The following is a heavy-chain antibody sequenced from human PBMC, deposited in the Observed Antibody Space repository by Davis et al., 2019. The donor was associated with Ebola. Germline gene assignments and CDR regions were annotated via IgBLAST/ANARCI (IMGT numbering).Heavy chain of an antibody. Sequence: GGSLRLSCAASGFTFNNFWMNWVRQAPGKGLEWVADIKQDGSEEVYVDSVKGRFTMSRDSAKNSLYLQMNSLRDEDTAVYYCVRHYSTVWYHYDYFDYWGQGALVTVSS. CDR3: VRHYSTVWYHYDYFDY. D-gene: IGHD6-19*01. V-gene: IGHV3-7*01. CDR1: GFTFNNFW. J-gene: IGHJ4*02. CDR2: IKQDGSEE.